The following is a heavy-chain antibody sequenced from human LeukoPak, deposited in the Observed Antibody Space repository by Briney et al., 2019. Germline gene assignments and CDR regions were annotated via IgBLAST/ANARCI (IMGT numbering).Heavy chain of an antibody. J-gene: IGHJ4*02. CDR2: IIPMLGKT. V-gene: IGHV1-69*04. CDR3: ARGLFGGFAAAPFDH. CDR1: GGTFDNYA. Sequence: ASVKVSCKASGGTFDNYAVNWVREAPGLGLEWMGRIIPMLGKTNSAQKFQDRVTFTADKSTGTAYKELTHLRPDDTAVYFCARGLFGGFAAAPFDHWGQGTLVTVSP. D-gene: IGHD2-2*01.